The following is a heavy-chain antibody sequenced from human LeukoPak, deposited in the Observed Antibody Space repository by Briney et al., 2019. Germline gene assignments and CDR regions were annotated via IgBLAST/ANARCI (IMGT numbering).Heavy chain of an antibody. CDR2: ISWNSGSI. CDR3: AKDITWGSGSSTLDY. Sequence: GRSLRLSCAASGFTFDDYAMHWVRQAPGKGLEWVSGISWNSGSIGYADSVKGRFTISRDNAKNSLYLQMNSLRAEDTALYYCAKDITWGSGSSTLDYWGQGTLVTVSS. CDR1: GFTFDDYA. D-gene: IGHD3-10*01. V-gene: IGHV3-9*01. J-gene: IGHJ4*02.